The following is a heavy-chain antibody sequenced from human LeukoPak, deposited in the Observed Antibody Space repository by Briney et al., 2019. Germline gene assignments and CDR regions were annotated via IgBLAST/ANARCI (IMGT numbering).Heavy chain of an antibody. J-gene: IGHJ3*02. CDR1: GGSISDYY. V-gene: IGHV4-59*01. Sequence: SETLSLTCTVSGGSISDYYWTWIRQPPGKGLEWIGHIYYSGNTIYNPSLKSRVTISVDTSKNQFSLKLTSVTTADTAVYYCAGEDYFDSSSYASWRFGIWGQGTMVTVSS. D-gene: IGHD3-22*01. CDR2: IYYSGNT. CDR3: AGEDYFDSSSYASWRFGI.